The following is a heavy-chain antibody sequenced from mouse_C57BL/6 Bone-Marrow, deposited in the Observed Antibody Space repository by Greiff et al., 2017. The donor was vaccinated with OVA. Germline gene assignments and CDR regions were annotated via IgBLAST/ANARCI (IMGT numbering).Heavy chain of an antibody. J-gene: IGHJ2*01. D-gene: IGHD1-1*01. CDR1: GFTFSSYA. Sequence: DVKLVESGGGLVKPGGSLKLSCAASGFTFSSYAMSWVRQTPEKRLEWVATISDGGSYTYYPDNVKGRFTISRDNAKNNLYLQMSHLKSEDTAMDYCARDPLSTVPYYFDYWGQGTTLTVSS. V-gene: IGHV5-4*01. CDR2: ISDGGSYT. CDR3: ARDPLSTVPYYFDY.